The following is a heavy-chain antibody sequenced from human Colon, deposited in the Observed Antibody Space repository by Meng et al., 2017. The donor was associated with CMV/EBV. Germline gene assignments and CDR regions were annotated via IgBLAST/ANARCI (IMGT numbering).Heavy chain of an antibody. D-gene: IGHD1-14*01. CDR3: ITEAPGGDY. CDR1: GFTVSTVN. J-gene: IGHJ4*02. Sequence: GGSLRLSCAASGFTVSTVNMNWVRQAPGKGLEWVSVIYSGGNTGYADSVKGRFTISRDNAKNTLYLQMNSLRAEDTAFYYCITEAPGGDYWGQGTLVTVSS. V-gene: IGHV3-53*01. CDR2: IYSGGNT.